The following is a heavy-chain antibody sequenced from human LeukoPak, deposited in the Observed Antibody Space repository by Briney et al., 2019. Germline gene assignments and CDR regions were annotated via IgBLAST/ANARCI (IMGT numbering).Heavy chain of an antibody. J-gene: IGHJ4*02. Sequence: SETLSLTCAVYGGSFSGYYWSWIRQPPGKGLEWIGEINHSGSTNYNPSLKSRVTIPVDTSKNQFSLKLSSVTAADTAVYYCARGPTTETYYFDYWGQGTLVTVSS. CDR2: INHSGST. CDR1: GGSFSGYY. D-gene: IGHD1-14*01. V-gene: IGHV4-34*01. CDR3: ARGPTTETYYFDY.